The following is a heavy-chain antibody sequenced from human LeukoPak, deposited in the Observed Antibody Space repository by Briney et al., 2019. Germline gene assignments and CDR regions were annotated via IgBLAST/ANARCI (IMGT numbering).Heavy chain of an antibody. V-gene: IGHV3-23*01. CDR3: AKGGGYYGDYGAGY. CDR2: ISGSGGST. J-gene: IGHJ4*02. CDR1: GFTFSSYA. Sequence: GGSLRLSCAASGFTFSSYAMSWVRQASGKGLEWVSAISGSGGSTYYADSVKGRFTISRDNSKNTLYLQMNSLRAEDTAVYYCAKGGGYYGDYGAGYWGQGTLVTVSS. D-gene: IGHD4-17*01.